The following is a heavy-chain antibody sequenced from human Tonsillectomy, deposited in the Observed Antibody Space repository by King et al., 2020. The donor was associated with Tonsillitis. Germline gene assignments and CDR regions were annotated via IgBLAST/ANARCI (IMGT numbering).Heavy chain of an antibody. J-gene: IGHJ4*02. Sequence: DVQLVESGGGFVQPGGSLRLSGAASGFTFSSYWMSWVRQAPGKWLEWVANIKQDGSEKYYVDSVKGRFTISRANAKNSLYLQMNSLRVEDTAVYYCARWIVVAGADFWGQGTLVTVSS. CDR3: ARWIVVAGADF. D-gene: IGHD6-19*01. V-gene: IGHV3-7*01. CDR1: GFTFSSYW. CDR2: IKQDGSEK.